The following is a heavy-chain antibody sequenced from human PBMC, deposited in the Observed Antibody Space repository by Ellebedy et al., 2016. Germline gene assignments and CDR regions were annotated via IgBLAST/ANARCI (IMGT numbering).Heavy chain of an antibody. CDR1: GDSISNNYW. V-gene: IGHV4-4*02. CDR3: ARGIVGAGTLRWFNP. Sequence: SETLSLTXAVSGDSISNNYWFHWVRQSPEKGLEWIGEVFSRGTTNYNPSLSSRVTISLDKFNSQFYLRLTSVTAADTAMYYCARGIVGAGTLRWFNPWGQGAQVTVSS. D-gene: IGHD6-19*01. J-gene: IGHJ5*02. CDR2: VFSRGTT.